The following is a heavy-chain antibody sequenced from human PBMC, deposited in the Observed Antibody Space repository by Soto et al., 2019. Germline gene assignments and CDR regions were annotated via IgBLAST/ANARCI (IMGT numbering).Heavy chain of an antibody. V-gene: IGHV4-34*01. CDR2: INHSGST. D-gene: IGHD2-15*01. CDR3: AKEERYCSGGSCYSSGSYYYMDV. CDR1: GGSFSGYY. J-gene: IGHJ6*03. Sequence: PSETLSLTCAFYGGSFSGYYGSWIRQPPGKGLEWIGEINHSGSTNYNPSLKSRVTISVDTSKNQFSLKLSSVTAADTAVYYCAKEERYCSGGSCYSSGSYYYMDVWGKGTTVTVSS.